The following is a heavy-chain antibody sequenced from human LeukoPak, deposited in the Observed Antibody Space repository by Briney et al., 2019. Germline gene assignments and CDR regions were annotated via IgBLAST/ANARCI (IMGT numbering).Heavy chain of an antibody. CDR3: VLTAVNAFDI. Sequence: GGSLRLSCAASGFTFSNALHWVRQAPGKGLEWVAVISYDGSNKYYADSVKGRFTISRDNSENTLYLQTNSLRAEDTAVYYCVLTAVNAFDIWGQGPLFTVSS. V-gene: IGHV3-30-3*01. J-gene: IGHJ3*02. D-gene: IGHD2-21*02. CDR2: ISYDGSNK. CDR1: GFTFSNA.